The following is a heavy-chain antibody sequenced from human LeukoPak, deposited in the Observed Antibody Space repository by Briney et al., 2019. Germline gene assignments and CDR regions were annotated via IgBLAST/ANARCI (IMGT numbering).Heavy chain of an antibody. CDR3: AKTYGDYASGAFDI. CDR1: GFTFGDYG. V-gene: IGHV3-9*01. CDR2: ISWNSGSI. J-gene: IGHJ3*02. D-gene: IGHD4-17*01. Sequence: FLRLFCAGSGFTFGDYGMPWVRQGSGKGLEWVSGISWNSGSIGYADSVKGRFTISRDNAKNSLYLQMNSLRAEDTALYYCAKTYGDYASGAFDIWGQGTMVTVSS.